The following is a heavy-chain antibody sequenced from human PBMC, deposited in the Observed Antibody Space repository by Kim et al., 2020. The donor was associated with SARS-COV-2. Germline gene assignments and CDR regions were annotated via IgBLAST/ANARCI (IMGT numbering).Heavy chain of an antibody. Sequence: YPGASDTRYSPSFQGQVTISADKSISTAYLQWSSLKASDTAMYYCARIGDYWGQGTLVTVSS. CDR3: ARIGDY. D-gene: IGHD2-15*01. V-gene: IGHV5-51*01. J-gene: IGHJ4*02. CDR2: YPGASDT.